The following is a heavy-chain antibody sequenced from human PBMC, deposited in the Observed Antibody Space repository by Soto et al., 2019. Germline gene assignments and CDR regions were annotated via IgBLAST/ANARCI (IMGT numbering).Heavy chain of an antibody. V-gene: IGHV3-23*01. D-gene: IGHD4-17*01. J-gene: IGHJ4*02. CDR1: GITFSSYA. Sequence: EVQLLESGGGLVQPWGSLRLSCAASGITFSSYAMSWVRQAPGKGLEWVSAISGSGGSTYYADYVKGRFTISRDNSKNTLYLQMNSLRAEDTAVYYCAKHYGDYVGFDYWGQGTLVTVSS. CDR3: AKHYGDYVGFDY. CDR2: ISGSGGST.